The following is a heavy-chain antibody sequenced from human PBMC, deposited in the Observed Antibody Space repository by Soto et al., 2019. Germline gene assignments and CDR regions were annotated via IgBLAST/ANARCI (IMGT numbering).Heavy chain of an antibody. D-gene: IGHD1-26*01. J-gene: IGHJ4*02. CDR1: GFTFSSYS. CDR3: ANLLNSGFDFDY. CDR2: ISSSSSYI. V-gene: IGHV3-21*01. Sequence: PGGSLRLSCAASGFTFSSYSMNWVRQAPGKGLEWVSSISSSSSYIYYADSVKGRFTISRDNAKNSLYLQMNSLRAEDTAVYYCANLLNSGFDFDYWGQGTLVTVSS.